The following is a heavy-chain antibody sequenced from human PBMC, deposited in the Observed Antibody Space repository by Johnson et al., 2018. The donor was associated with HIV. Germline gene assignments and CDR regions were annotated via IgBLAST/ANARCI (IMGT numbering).Heavy chain of an antibody. CDR2: IWYDGRAK. D-gene: IGHD6-13*01. CDR3: AKVVTSSSSWQDDAFES. V-gene: IGHV3-33*06. J-gene: IGHJ3*02. CDR1: GFTFSTYG. Sequence: QVQLVESGGGVVQPGRSLRLSCAASGFTFSTYGMHWVRQAPGKGLEWVALIWYDGRAKDYADSVKGRFTISRDNSKNTLYLEMDSLRVEETAGYDCAKVVTSSSSWQDDAFESWGQGTVVTVSS.